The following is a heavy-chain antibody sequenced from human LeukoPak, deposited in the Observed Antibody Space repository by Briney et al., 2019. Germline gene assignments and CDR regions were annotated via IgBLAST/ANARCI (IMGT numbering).Heavy chain of an antibody. Sequence: SETLSLTCTVSDGSISSYYWSWIRQPPGKGLEWIGYIYYSGSTNYNPSPKSRVTISVDTSKNQFSLKLSSVTAADTAVYYCARHKFNYDILTGYYPDSFDIWGQGTMVTVSS. J-gene: IGHJ3*02. V-gene: IGHV4-59*08. D-gene: IGHD3-9*01. CDR3: ARHKFNYDILTGYYPDSFDI. CDR2: IYYSGST. CDR1: DGSISSYY.